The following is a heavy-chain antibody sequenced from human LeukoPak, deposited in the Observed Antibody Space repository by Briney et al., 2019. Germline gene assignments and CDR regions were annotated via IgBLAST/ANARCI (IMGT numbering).Heavy chain of an antibody. CDR3: GTPRGLKVVQDALGV. D-gene: IGHD2-2*01. V-gene: IGHV1-69*02. J-gene: IGHJ4*02. CDR1: GGTFSSYT. CDR2: IIPILGIA. Sequence: AASVTVSCKASGGTFSSYTISWVRQAPGQGLEWMGRIIPILGIANYAQKFQGRVTITADKSTSTAYTELSRLRSEDTAAYYCGTPRGLKVVQDALGVWGQGTLVTVSS.